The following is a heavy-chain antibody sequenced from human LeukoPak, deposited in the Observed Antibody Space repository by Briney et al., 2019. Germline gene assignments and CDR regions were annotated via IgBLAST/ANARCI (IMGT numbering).Heavy chain of an antibody. D-gene: IGHD6-19*01. CDR2: ISWNSGSI. CDR1: GFTFDDYA. CDR3: AKGYRGSGSSAWYWYFDL. Sequence: GGSLRLSCAASGFTFDDYAMHWVRQAPGKGLEGVSGISWNSGSIVYADSVKGRFTISRDNAKNSLYLQMTSLRAEDTALYYCAKGYRGSGSSAWYWYFDLWGRGTLVTVSS. J-gene: IGHJ2*01. V-gene: IGHV3-9*01.